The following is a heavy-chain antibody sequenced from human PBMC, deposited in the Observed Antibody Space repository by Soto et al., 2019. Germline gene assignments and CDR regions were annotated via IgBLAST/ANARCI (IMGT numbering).Heavy chain of an antibody. Sequence: QVQLQQWGAGLLKPSETLSLTCAVHGGSFSGYYWSWIRQPPGRGLEWIGEINPGGRTNYNPSLKSRVALSVDTSKSQFSLNLTSVTAADTAVYYCAREGLWFGELLPFDIWGQGTMVTVSS. D-gene: IGHD3-10*01. CDR2: INPGGRT. CDR3: AREGLWFGELLPFDI. V-gene: IGHV4-34*01. CDR1: GGSFSGYY. J-gene: IGHJ3*02.